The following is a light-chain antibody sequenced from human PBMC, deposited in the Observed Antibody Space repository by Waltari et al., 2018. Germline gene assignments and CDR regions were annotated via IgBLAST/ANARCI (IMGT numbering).Light chain of an antibody. CDR3: QKRSDWPLT. J-gene: IGKJ4*01. Sequence: EIVLTQSPATLSLSPGESATLSCRASQTVSSFLAWYQHKPGQAPRLLIYDASNRASGIPARFSGSGSGTDFTLTISSLEPEDFALYYCQKRSDWPLTFGGGTKVEI. V-gene: IGKV3-11*01. CDR2: DAS. CDR1: QTVSSF.